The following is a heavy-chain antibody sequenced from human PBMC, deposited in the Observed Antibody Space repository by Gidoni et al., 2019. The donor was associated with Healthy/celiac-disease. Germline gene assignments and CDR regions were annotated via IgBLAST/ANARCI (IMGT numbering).Heavy chain of an antibody. CDR3: ARELPFAGDPGDYYYYGMDV. J-gene: IGHJ6*02. CDR2: IIPILGIA. V-gene: IGHV1-69*09. Sequence: QVQLVQSGAEVKKPGSSVKVSCKASGGTFSSYAISWVRQAPGQGLEWMGRIIPILGIANYAQKFQGRVTITADKSTSTAYMELSSLRSEDTAVYYCARELPFAGDPGDYYYYGMDVWGQGTTVTVSS. D-gene: IGHD7-27*01. CDR1: GGTFSSYA.